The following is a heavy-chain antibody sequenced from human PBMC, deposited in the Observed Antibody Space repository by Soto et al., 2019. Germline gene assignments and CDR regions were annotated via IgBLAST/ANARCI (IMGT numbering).Heavy chain of an antibody. Sequence: GGSLRLSCAASGFTFSSYSMNWVRQAPGKGLEWVSSISSSSSYIYYADSVKGRFTISGDNAKNSLYLQMNSLRAEDTAVYYCARDLWAMIVVVNDAFDTWGQGTMVTVSS. CDR2: ISSSSSYI. CDR1: GFTFSSYS. D-gene: IGHD3-22*01. CDR3: ARDLWAMIVVVNDAFDT. V-gene: IGHV3-21*01. J-gene: IGHJ3*02.